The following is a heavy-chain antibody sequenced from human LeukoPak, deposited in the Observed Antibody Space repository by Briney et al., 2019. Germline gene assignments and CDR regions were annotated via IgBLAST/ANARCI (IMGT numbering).Heavy chain of an antibody. CDR1: GGSISSGDYY. Sequence: PSETLSLTCTVSGGSISSGDYYWTWIRQPPGKGLGWIGYIYYRGSTYYTPSIKSRVTISVDASKNQFSLKLSSVTAADTAVYYCARGYGSGALGYYFDYWGQGTLVTVSS. CDR3: ARGYGSGALGYYFDY. D-gene: IGHD3-10*01. CDR2: IYYRGST. J-gene: IGHJ4*02. V-gene: IGHV4-30-4*01.